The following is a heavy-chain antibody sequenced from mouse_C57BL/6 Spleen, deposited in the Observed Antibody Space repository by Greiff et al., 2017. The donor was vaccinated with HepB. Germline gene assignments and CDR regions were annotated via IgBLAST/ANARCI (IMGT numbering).Heavy chain of an antibody. CDR2: IDPETGGT. CDR1: GYTFTDYE. D-gene: IGHD2-3*01. V-gene: IGHV1-15*01. Sequence: VQLQQSGAELVRPGASVTLSCKASGYTFTDYEMHWVKQTPVHGLEWIGAIDPETGGTAYNQKFKGKAILTADKSSSTAYMELRSLTSEDSAVYYCTRGYDGYRAWFAYWGQGTLVTVSA. J-gene: IGHJ3*01. CDR3: TRGYDGYRAWFAY.